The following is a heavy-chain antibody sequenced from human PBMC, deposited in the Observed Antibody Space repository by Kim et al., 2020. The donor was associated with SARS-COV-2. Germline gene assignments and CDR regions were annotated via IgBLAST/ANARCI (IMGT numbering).Heavy chain of an antibody. J-gene: IGHJ4*02. CDR1: GYTFTSYG. Sequence: ASVKVSCKASGYTFTSYGISWVRQAPGQGLEWMGWISAYNGNTNYAQKLQGRVTMTTDTSTSTAYMELRSLRSDDTAVYYCARDQFHYYGSGSYHPGGYWGQGTLVTVSS. D-gene: IGHD3-10*01. CDR2: ISAYNGNT. V-gene: IGHV1-18*01. CDR3: ARDQFHYYGSGSYHPGGY.